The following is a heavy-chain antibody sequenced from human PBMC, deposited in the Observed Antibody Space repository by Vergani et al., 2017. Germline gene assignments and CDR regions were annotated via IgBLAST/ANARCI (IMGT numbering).Heavy chain of an antibody. Sequence: EVQLVESGGGLVQPGGSLRLSCAASGFTVSSNYMSWVRQALGKGLEWGSVIYSGGSTYYADSVKGRFTISRDNSKNTLYLQMNSLRAEDTAVYYCARDLSTSVAGILYGMDVWGQGTTVTVSS. J-gene: IGHJ6*02. CDR1: GFTVSSNY. V-gene: IGHV3-66*01. D-gene: IGHD6-19*01. CDR3: ARDLSTSVAGILYGMDV. CDR2: IYSGGST.